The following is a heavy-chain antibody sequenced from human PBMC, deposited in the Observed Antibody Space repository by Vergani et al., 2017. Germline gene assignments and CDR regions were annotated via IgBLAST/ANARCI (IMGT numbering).Heavy chain of an antibody. CDR1: GGSFSGYY. CDR3: ARSLDSYGYPPFDY. V-gene: IGHV4-34*01. Sequence: QVQLQQWGAGLLKPSETLSLTCAVYGGSFSGYYWSWIRQPPGKGLEWIGEINHSGSTNYNPSLKSRVTISVDTSKNQFSLKLSSVTAADTAVYYCARSLDSYGYPPFDYWGQGTLVTVSA. CDR2: INHSGST. J-gene: IGHJ4*02. D-gene: IGHD5-18*01.